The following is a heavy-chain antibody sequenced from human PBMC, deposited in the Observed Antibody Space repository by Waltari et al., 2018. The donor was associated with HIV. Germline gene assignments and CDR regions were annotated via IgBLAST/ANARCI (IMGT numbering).Heavy chain of an antibody. CDR3: ARCDAGYFYGSAYDY. CDR2: ISSSGTTI. Sequence: QVQLVESGGGLVKPGGSLRLSCAASGFTFRDYYMSWIRQAPGKGLEWVSYISSSGTTIYYADSVKGRFTISRDNAKDSLYLQMNNLRAEDTAVYYCARCDAGYFYGSAYDYWGQGILVTVSS. J-gene: IGHJ4*02. V-gene: IGHV3-11*01. D-gene: IGHD3-10*01. CDR1: GFTFRDYY.